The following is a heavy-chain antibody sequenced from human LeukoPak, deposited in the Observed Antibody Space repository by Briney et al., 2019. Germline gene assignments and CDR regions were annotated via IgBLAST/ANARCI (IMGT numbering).Heavy chain of an antibody. CDR1: GGSFSGYY. CDR3: ARGSRGTTRFTLLIAGSYYMDV. Sequence: PSETLSLTRAVYGGSFSGYYWSWIRQPPGKGLEWIGEINHSGSTNYNPSLKSRVTISVDTSKNQFSLKLSSVTAADTAVYYCARGSRGTTRFTLLIAGSYYMDVWGKGTTVTVSS. CDR2: INHSGST. J-gene: IGHJ6*03. V-gene: IGHV4-34*01. D-gene: IGHD4-17*01.